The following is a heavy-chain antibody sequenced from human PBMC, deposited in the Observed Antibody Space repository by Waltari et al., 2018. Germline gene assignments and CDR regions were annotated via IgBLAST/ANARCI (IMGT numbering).Heavy chain of an antibody. CDR3: ARVGYSSSWGYYYYYMDV. J-gene: IGHJ6*03. CDR1: GYTFTSYD. CDR2: MNPNRGNT. D-gene: IGHD6-13*01. V-gene: IGHV1-8*01. Sequence: QVQLVQSGAEVKKPGASVKVSCKASGYTFTSYDINWVRQATGKGLEWMGWMNPNRGNTGYAQKFQGRVTMTRNTSISTAYMELSSLRSEDTAVYYCARVGYSSSWGYYYYYMDVWGKGTTVTVSS.